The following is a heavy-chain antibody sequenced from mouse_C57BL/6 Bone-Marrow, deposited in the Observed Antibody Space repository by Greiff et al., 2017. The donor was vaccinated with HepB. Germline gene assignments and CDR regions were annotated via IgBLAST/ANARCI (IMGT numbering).Heavy chain of an antibody. Sequence: VKLMESGPGLVQPSQSLSITCTVSGFSLTSYGVHWVRQSPGKGLEWLGVIWSGGSTDYNAAFISRLSISKDNSKSQVFFKMNSLQADDTAIYYCALGQRFAYWGQGTLVTVSA. CDR2: IWSGGST. CDR3: ALGQRFAY. D-gene: IGHD3-3*01. J-gene: IGHJ3*01. CDR1: GFSLTSYG. V-gene: IGHV2-2*01.